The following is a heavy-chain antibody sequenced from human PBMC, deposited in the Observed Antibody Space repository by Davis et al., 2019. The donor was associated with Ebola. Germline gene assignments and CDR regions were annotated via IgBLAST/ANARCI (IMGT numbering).Heavy chain of an antibody. J-gene: IGHJ6*02. CDR2: MNPNSGNT. V-gene: IGHV1-8*01. Sequence: AASVKVSCKASGYTFTSYDINWVRQATGQGLEWMGWMNPNSGNTGYAQKLQGRVTMTRNTSIRTAYMELSSLRSEDTAVYYCAPRSLYYGLDVWGQGTTVTVSS. CDR3: APRSLYYGLDV. CDR1: GYTFTSYD.